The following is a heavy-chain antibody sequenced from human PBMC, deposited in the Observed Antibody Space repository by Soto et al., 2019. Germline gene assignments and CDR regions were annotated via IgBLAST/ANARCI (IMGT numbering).Heavy chain of an antibody. CDR2: IDPSESYI. Sequence: SLKISGQGSGYSFTSLWISWVRQMPGKGLEWMGKIDPSESYINYSPSFQGHVTISADKSISTAYLQWSSLKASDTAVYYCAKDLKVAVAGKRYGMDVWGQGTTVTVSS. J-gene: IGHJ6*02. CDR1: GYSFTSLW. D-gene: IGHD6-19*01. V-gene: IGHV5-10-1*01. CDR3: AKDLKVAVAGKRYGMDV.